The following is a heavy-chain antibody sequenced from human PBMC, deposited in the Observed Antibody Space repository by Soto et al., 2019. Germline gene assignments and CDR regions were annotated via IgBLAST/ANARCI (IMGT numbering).Heavy chain of an antibody. CDR3: ARLHSASYHSPLRY. J-gene: IGHJ4*02. V-gene: IGHV5-51*01. Sequence: GESLKISCKGSGYSFTNYWIGWVRQMPGKGLEWMGIIYPGDCDTRYSPSFQGQVTISADRSISTAYVQWSSLKASDTAMYYCARLHSASYHSPLRYWGQGTLVTVSS. CDR2: IYPGDCDT. CDR1: GYSFTNYW. D-gene: IGHD1-26*01.